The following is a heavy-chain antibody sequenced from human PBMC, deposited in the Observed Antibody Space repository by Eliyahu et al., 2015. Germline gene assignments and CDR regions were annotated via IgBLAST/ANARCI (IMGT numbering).Heavy chain of an antibody. J-gene: IGHJ1*01. D-gene: IGHD2-21*01. Sequence: EVQLLESGGGLVQPGGSXXLXCAASQFTFTSSAMSWVRQPPGKGLEWVSSIGESGTNRFYADSVRGRFTISREFSTNTVHLQMNSLRAEDTAIYYCARDRGQYFHHWGQGTLVSVSS. CDR2: IGESGTNR. CDR3: ARDRGQYFHH. CDR1: QFTFTSSA. V-gene: IGHV3-23*01.